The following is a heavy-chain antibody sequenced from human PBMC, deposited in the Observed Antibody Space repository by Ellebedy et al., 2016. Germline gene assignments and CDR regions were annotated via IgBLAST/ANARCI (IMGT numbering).Heavy chain of an antibody. CDR3: ATVFSVGVDY. CDR2: FDPEDGET. V-gene: IGHV1-24*01. CDR1: RYTLTELS. Sequence: ASVKVSXKVSRYTLTELSMHWVRQAPGKGLEWMGGFDPEDGETIYAQKFQGRVTMTEDTSTDTAYMELSSLRSEDTAVYYCATVFSVGVDYWGQGTLVTVSS. J-gene: IGHJ4*02. D-gene: IGHD1-26*01.